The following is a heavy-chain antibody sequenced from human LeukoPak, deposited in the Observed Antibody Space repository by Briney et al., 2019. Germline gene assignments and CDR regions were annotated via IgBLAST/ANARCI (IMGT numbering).Heavy chain of an antibody. Sequence: SETLSLTCAVYGGSFSGYYWSWIRQPPGKGLEWIGEINHSGSTNYNPSLKSRVTTSVDTSKNQFSLKLSSVTAAATAVYYCARGRIAARSFVDYWGQGTLVTVSS. J-gene: IGHJ4*02. V-gene: IGHV4-34*01. CDR2: INHSGST. D-gene: IGHD6-6*01. CDR1: GGSFSGYY. CDR3: ARGRIAARSFVDY.